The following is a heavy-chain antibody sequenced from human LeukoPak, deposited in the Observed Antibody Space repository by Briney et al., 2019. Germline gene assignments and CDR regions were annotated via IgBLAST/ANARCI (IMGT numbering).Heavy chain of an antibody. J-gene: IGHJ4*02. D-gene: IGHD3-3*01. V-gene: IGHV3-21*01. CDR1: EFTFSSYS. CDR2: ISSSSSYI. Sequence: GGSLRLSCAASEFTFSSYSMNWVRQAPGKGLEWVSSISSSSSYIYYADSVKGRFTISRDNAKNSLYLRMNSLRAEDTAVYYCARLGSGYLVDYWGQGTLVTVSS. CDR3: ARLGSGYLVDY.